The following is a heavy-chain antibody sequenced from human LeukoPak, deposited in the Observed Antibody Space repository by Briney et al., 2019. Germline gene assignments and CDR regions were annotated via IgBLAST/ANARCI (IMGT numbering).Heavy chain of an antibody. CDR1: GFTFVDFL. V-gene: IGHV3-49*04. J-gene: IGHJ4*02. Sequence: PGRSLRLSCTSSGFTFVDFLMSWVRQAPGRGLEGVGFIRSKAYGGTRQYAASVNGRFTISRDDSKNIPYLQMNSLKTKDTAVYYCARGQYGYSSSLDSWGQGNLVTVSS. CDR2: IRSKAYGGTR. D-gene: IGHD6-19*01. CDR3: ARGQYGYSSSLDS.